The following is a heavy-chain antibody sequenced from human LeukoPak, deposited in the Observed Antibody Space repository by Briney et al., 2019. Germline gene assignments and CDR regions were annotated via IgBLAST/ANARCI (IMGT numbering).Heavy chain of an antibody. V-gene: IGHV3-74*01. Sequence: GGSLRLPCIASGFSFSGHWMHWARQLPGKGLVWVSRVSPTGSTTSYADSVKGRFTVSRDNAKNTLYLQVNNLRAEDTAVYYCARGPNSNWSGLDFWGQGTLLTVSS. J-gene: IGHJ4*02. D-gene: IGHD6-6*01. CDR2: VSPTGSTT. CDR1: GFSFSGHW. CDR3: ARGPNSNWSGLDF.